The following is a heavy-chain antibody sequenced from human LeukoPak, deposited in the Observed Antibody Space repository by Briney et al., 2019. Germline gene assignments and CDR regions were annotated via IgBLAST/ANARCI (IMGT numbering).Heavy chain of an antibody. J-gene: IGHJ3*02. CDR2: IYTSGST. CDR1: GGSISSGSYY. D-gene: IGHD2/OR15-2a*01. CDR3: AGGGALWPRVDAFDI. V-gene: IGHV4-61*02. Sequence: SQTLSLTCTVSGGSISSGSYYWSWIRQPAGKGLEWIGRIYTSGSTNYNPSLKSRVTISVDTSKNQFSLKLSSVTAADTAVYYCAGGGALWPRVDAFDIWGQGTRVTVSS.